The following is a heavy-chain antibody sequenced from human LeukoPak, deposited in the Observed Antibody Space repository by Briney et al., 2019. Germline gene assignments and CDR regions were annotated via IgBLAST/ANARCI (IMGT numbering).Heavy chain of an antibody. CDR3: AKGRGVTMYDAFDI. D-gene: IGHD3-10*01. J-gene: IGHJ3*02. V-gene: IGHV3-21*04. Sequence: GGSLRLSCAASGFTFSSYSMNWVRKAPGKGLEWVSSISSSSSYIYYADSVKGRFTITRANAKNSLYLQMNNLRAEDTAVYYCAKGRGVTMYDAFDIWGQGTMVTVSS. CDR2: ISSSSSYI. CDR1: GFTFSSYS.